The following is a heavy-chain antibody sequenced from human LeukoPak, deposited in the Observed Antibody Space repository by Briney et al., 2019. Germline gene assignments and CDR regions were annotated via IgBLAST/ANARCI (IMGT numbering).Heavy chain of an antibody. CDR2: ISSSGSTI. J-gene: IGHJ3*02. V-gene: IGHV3-11*04. Sequence: PGGSLRLSCAASGFTVSSNYMSWVRQAPGKGLEWVSYISSSGSTIYYADSVKGRFPISRDNAKNSLYLQMNSLRAEDTAVYYCARFADDYSANDAFDIWGQGTMVTVSS. D-gene: IGHD4-11*01. CDR1: GFTVSSNY. CDR3: ARFADDYSANDAFDI.